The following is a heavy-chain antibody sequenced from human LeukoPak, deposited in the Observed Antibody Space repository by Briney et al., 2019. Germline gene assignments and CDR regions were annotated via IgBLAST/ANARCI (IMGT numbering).Heavy chain of an antibody. CDR1: GGSVSGYY. J-gene: IGHJ3*02. CDR3: ARRANSGFDAFDI. Sequence: TSSETLSLTCTVSGGSVSGYYWSWIRQPPGKGLEWIGYIYYSGSTNYNPSLKSRVTISVGTSKNQFSLKLSSVTAADTAVYYCARRANSGFDAFDIWGQGTMVTVSS. V-gene: IGHV4-59*02. CDR2: IYYSGST. D-gene: IGHD3-22*01.